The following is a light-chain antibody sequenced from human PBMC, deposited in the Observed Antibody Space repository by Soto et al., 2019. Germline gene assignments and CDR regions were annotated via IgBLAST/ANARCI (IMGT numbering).Light chain of an antibody. Sequence: QSALAQPRSVSGSPGQSVTISCTGTSSDVGGYNYVSWYQQHPGKAPKLMIYDVSKRPSGVPDRFSGSKSGNTASLTISGLQAEDEADYYCCSYAGGYTLGVFGGGTKLTV. J-gene: IGLJ2*01. V-gene: IGLV2-11*01. CDR3: CSYAGGYTLGV. CDR2: DVS. CDR1: SSDVGGYNY.